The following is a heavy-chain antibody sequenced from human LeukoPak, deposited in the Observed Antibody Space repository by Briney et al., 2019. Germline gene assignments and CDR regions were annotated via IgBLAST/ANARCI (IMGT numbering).Heavy chain of an antibody. CDR3: ARVQGAPRGSARLLYRYGPLDY. CDR1: GGSFSGYY. D-gene: IGHD3-3*01. Sequence: PSEALSLTCAVYGGSFSGYYWSWIRQPPGKGLEWIGEINHSGSTNYNPSLKSRVTISVDTSKNQFSLKLSSVTAADTAVYYCARVQGAPRGSARLLYRYGPLDYWGQGTLVTVSS. CDR2: INHSGST. J-gene: IGHJ4*02. V-gene: IGHV4-34*01.